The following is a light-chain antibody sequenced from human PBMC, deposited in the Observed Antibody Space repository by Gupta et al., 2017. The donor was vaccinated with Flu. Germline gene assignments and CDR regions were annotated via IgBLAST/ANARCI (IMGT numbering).Light chain of an antibody. CDR3: QQYNNWPRA. V-gene: IGKV3-15*01. Sequence: IVMPQSPATLSVSPGERATLSCRASESVSSSLAWYQQKPGQAPRLLIYSASTRATGIPARFSGSGSGTEFTLTISSLQSEDFAVYYCQQYNNWPRAFGQGTKVESK. CDR2: SAS. J-gene: IGKJ1*01. CDR1: ESVSSS.